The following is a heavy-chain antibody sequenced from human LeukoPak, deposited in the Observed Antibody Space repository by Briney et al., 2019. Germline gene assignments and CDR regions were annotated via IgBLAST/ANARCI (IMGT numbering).Heavy chain of an antibody. D-gene: IGHD3-3*01. CDR1: GFTFSSYA. Sequence: GSLRLSCAASGFTFSSYAMHWVRQAPGKGLEWVAVISYDGSNKYYADSVKGRFTISRDNSKNTLYLQMNSLRAEDTAVYYCARGSITIFGVVILWGQGTLVTVSS. CDR2: ISYDGSNK. J-gene: IGHJ4*02. V-gene: IGHV3-30-3*01. CDR3: ARGSITIFGVVIL.